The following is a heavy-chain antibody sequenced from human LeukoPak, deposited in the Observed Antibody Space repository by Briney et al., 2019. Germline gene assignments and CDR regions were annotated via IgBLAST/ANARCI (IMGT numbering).Heavy chain of an antibody. CDR1: GYTLTGYY. Sequence: DSMNVSCKASGYTLTGYYMHWVRQAPGQGLEWMGWINPNSAGTNYAQKFQGRVTMTRDTSISTAYMELSRLRSDDTSVYYCASRIVGATSAFDIWGQGTMVTVSS. V-gene: IGHV1-2*02. D-gene: IGHD1-26*01. CDR2: INPNSAGT. CDR3: ASRIVGATSAFDI. J-gene: IGHJ3*02.